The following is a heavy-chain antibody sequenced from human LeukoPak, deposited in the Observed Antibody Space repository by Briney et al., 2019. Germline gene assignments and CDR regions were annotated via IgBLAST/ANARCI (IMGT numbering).Heavy chain of an antibody. CDR3: ASLSGRGYYYYGMDV. V-gene: IGHV4-30-4*01. Sequence: SQTLSLTCTVSGGSISSGDYYWSWIRQPPGKGLEWIGYIYYSGSTHYNPSLKSRVTISVDTSKNQFSLKLSSVTAADTAVYYCASLSGRGYYYYGMDVWGQGTTVTVSS. D-gene: IGHD2-15*01. CDR1: GGSISSGDYY. CDR2: IYYSGST. J-gene: IGHJ6*02.